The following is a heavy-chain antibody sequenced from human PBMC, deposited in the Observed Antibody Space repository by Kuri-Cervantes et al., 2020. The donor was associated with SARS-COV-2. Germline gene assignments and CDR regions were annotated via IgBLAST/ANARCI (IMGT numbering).Heavy chain of an antibody. CDR2: ISAYNGVT. Sequence: GESLKISCKASGYTFTDYYIHWVRQAPGQGLEWMGWISAYNGVTFFAHNFQGRVTMTVDASTSTAYMELRSLRSDDTAVYYCARDPCGIDCWRRLDYWGQGTLVTVSS. V-gene: IGHV1-18*04. CDR3: ARDPCGIDCWRRLDY. J-gene: IGHJ4*02. D-gene: IGHD2-21*01. CDR1: GYTFTDYY.